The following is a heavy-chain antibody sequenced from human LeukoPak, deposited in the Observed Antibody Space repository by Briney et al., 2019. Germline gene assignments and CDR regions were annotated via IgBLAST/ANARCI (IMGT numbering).Heavy chain of an antibody. V-gene: IGHV4-39*07. CDR3: ARDRRYSSGWLYYFDY. J-gene: IGHJ4*02. CDR2: IYYSGST. Sequence: SETLSLTCTVSGGSISSSSYHWGWIRQPPGKGLEWIGSIYYSGSTYYNPSLKSRVTISVDTSKNQFSLKLSSVTAADTAVYYCARDRRYSSGWLYYFDYWGQGTLVTVSS. CDR1: GGSISSSSYH. D-gene: IGHD6-19*01.